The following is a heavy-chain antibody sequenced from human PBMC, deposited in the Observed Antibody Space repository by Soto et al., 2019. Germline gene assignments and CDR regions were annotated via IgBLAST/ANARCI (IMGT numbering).Heavy chain of an antibody. Sequence: SQTLSLTCAISGDSVSSNSAAWNWIRQSPSRGLEWLGRTYYRSKWYNDYAVSVKSRITINPDTSKNQFSLQLNSVTPEDTAVYYCARDQSGASGWYVRDAFDIWGQGTMVTGSS. CDR2: TYYRSKWYN. V-gene: IGHV6-1*01. CDR3: ARDQSGASGWYVRDAFDI. J-gene: IGHJ3*02. D-gene: IGHD6-19*01. CDR1: GDSVSSNSAA.